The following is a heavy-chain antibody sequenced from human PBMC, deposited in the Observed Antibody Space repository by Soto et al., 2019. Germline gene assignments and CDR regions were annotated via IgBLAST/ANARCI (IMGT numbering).Heavy chain of an antibody. CDR3: ARDMAGAVVVAATTFDY. CDR1: GFTFSSYS. CDR2: ISSSSSYI. Sequence: GGSLRLSCAASGFTFSSYSMNWVRQAPGKGLEWVSSISSSSSYIYYADSVKGRFTISRDNAKNSLYLQMNSLRAEDTAVYYCARDMAGAVVVAATTFDYWGQGTLVTVSS. V-gene: IGHV3-21*01. D-gene: IGHD2-15*01. J-gene: IGHJ4*02.